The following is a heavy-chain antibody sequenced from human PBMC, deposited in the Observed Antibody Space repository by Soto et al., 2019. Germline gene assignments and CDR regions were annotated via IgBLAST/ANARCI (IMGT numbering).Heavy chain of an antibody. J-gene: IGHJ5*01. CDR3: STRAYDTNGYYRFDP. D-gene: IGHD3-22*01. CDR2: INHSGRV. Sequence: SETLSLTCAVYGGPFSGHSWTWIRQSPGKGLEWIGDINHSGRVNYSPSLKSRVTISLDTSKNQFSLTLSAVTAADTAMYYCSTRAYDTNGYYRFDPWGQGTLVTVSS. V-gene: IGHV4-34*01. CDR1: GGPFSGHS.